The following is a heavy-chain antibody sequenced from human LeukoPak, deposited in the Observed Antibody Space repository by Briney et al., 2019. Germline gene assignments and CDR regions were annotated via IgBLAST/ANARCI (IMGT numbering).Heavy chain of an antibody. CDR1: GGSFSGYY. J-gene: IGHJ4*02. V-gene: IGHV4-34*01. Sequence: RSSETLSLTCAVYGGSFSGYYWSWIRQPPGKGLEWIGEINHSGSTNYNPSLKSRVTISVDTSKKRFSLKLSSVTAADTAMYYCASPWGYGSGIWGQGTLVTVSS. CDR2: INHSGST. D-gene: IGHD3-10*01. CDR3: ASPWGYGSGI.